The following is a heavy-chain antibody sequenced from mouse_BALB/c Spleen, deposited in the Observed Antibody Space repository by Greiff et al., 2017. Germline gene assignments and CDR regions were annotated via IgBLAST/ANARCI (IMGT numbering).Heavy chain of an antibody. D-gene: IGHD2-2*01. J-gene: IGHJ2*01. V-gene: IGHV1-87*01. CDR1: GYTFTSYW. Sequence: QVQLQPSGAELARPGASVKLSCKASGYTFTSYWLQWVKQRPGQGMEWIGAIYPGDGDTRYTQKLKGKATLTAYKSSSTAYMQLSSLASDDSAVYYCARDYGYDYDYWGQGTTLTVSS. CDR2: IYPGDGDT. CDR3: ARDYGYDYDY.